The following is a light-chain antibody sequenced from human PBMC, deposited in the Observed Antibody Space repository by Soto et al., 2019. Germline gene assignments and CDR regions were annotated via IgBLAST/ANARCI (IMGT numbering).Light chain of an antibody. Sequence: EIVMTQSPATLSVXPGERXXXSXRASQSVSSNLAWYQQKPGQAPRLLIYGASTRATGIPARFSGSGSGTEFTLTISSLQSEDFAVYYCQQYNNWLLFTFGPGTKVDIK. V-gene: IGKV3-15*01. CDR3: QQYNNWLLFT. CDR2: GAS. CDR1: QSVSSN. J-gene: IGKJ3*01.